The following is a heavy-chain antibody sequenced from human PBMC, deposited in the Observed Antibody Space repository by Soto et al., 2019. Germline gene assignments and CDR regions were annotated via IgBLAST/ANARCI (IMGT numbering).Heavy chain of an antibody. J-gene: IGHJ4*02. Sequence: QVQLVQSGAEEKRPGASVKVSGKAAGYTFAGYAMHWVRQAPGTRLEWMGWINAGNGNTKYSQKFQGRVTITRDTAASTADKELSSRRSEDTAVYYCARAVAVAADFDYWGQGTLVTVSS. CDR2: INAGNGNT. CDR3: ARAVAVAADFDY. V-gene: IGHV1-3*05. CDR1: GYTFAGYA. D-gene: IGHD6-19*01.